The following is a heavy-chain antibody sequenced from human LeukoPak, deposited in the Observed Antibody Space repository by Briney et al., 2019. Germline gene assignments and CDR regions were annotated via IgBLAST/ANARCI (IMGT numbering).Heavy chain of an antibody. CDR3: ARGIDWDGQYNWIRFDP. J-gene: IGHJ5*02. Sequence: GASVKVSCKASGYTFISYDINWVRQAPGQGLEWMGWINPNSGGTNNAQKFQGRVTMTRDTSITTAYMELSRLRSDDTAVYYCARGIDWDGQYNWIRFDPWGQGTLVTVSS. D-gene: IGHD1-20*01. CDR2: INPNSGGT. CDR1: GYTFISYD. V-gene: IGHV1-2*02.